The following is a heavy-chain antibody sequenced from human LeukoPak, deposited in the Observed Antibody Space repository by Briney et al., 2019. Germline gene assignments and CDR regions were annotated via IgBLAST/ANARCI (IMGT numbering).Heavy chain of an antibody. Sequence: QPGGSLRLSCAASGFTFSSYSMNWVRQAPGKGLEWVSYISSSSSTIYYADSVKGRFTISRDNAKNSLYLQMNSLRAEDTAVYYCARSGYSSGWYGGFLSFDYWGQGTLVTVSS. CDR3: ARSGYSSGWYGGFLSFDY. D-gene: IGHD6-19*01. CDR2: ISSSSSTI. V-gene: IGHV3-48*04. J-gene: IGHJ4*02. CDR1: GFTFSSYS.